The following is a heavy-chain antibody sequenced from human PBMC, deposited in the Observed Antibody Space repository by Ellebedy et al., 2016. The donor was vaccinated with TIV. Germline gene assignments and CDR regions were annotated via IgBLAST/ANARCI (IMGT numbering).Heavy chain of an antibody. CDR1: GGSISSYY. CDR3: ARDGFYGADY. V-gene: IGHV4-59*01. Sequence: SETLSLTXTVSGGSISSYYWSWIRQPPGKGLEWIGYIYYSGSTNYNPSLKSRVTISVDTSKNQFSLNLSSVTAADTAVYYCARDGFYGADYWGQGTLVTVSS. CDR2: IYYSGST. D-gene: IGHD4-17*01. J-gene: IGHJ4*02.